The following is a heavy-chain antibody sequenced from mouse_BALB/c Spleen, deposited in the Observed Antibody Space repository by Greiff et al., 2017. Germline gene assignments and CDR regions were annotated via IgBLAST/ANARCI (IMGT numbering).Heavy chain of an antibody. CDR3: TRRGISANDWDFDV. CDR1: GYTFTSYW. Sequence: VQLQQPGAELVRPGASVKLSCKASGYTFTSYWINWVKQRPGQGLEWIGNIYPSDSYTNYNQKFKDKATLTVDKSSSTAYMQLSSPTSEDSAVYYCTRRGISANDWDFDVWGAGTTVTVSA. V-gene: IGHV1-69*02. J-gene: IGHJ1*01. D-gene: IGHD3-3*01. CDR2: IYPSDSYT.